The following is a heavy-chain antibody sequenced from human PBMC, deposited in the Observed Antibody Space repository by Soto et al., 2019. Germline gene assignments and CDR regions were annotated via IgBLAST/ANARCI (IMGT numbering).Heavy chain of an antibody. D-gene: IGHD3-3*01. CDR3: ARQTYYDFWSGLDWFDP. CDR1: GGSISSSSYY. Sequence: SETLSLTCTVSGGSISSSSYYWGWTRQPPGKGLAWIGSIYYSGSTYYNPSLKSRFTISVDTSKNQFSLKLSSVTAADTAVYYCARQTYYDFWSGLDWFDPWGQGTLVTVSS. J-gene: IGHJ5*02. CDR2: IYYSGST. V-gene: IGHV4-39*01.